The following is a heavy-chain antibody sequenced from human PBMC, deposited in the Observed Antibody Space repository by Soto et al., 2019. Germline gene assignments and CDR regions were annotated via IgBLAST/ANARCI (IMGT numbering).Heavy chain of an antibody. Sequence: SVKVSCKASGGTFSTYTISWVRQAPGQGLEWMGRIIPILGIANYAQKFQGRVTITADKPTSTAYMELSSLRSEDTAVYYCAGDSECGGRQDLLAYWGRGTLVTVSS. V-gene: IGHV1-69*02. CDR1: GGTFSTYT. D-gene: IGHD3-10*01. CDR3: AGDSECGGRQDLLAY. CDR2: IIPILGIA. J-gene: IGHJ4*02.